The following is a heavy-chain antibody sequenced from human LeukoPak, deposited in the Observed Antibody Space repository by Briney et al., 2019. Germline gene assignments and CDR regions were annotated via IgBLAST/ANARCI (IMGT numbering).Heavy chain of an antibody. D-gene: IGHD6-19*01. Sequence: GGSLRLSCAASGFTFSGFYMNWVRQAPGKGLEWVSTITNSGAGTYYADSVKGRFSISRDNSKNTLYLQMNSLKAEDTAVYYCVEAVVGFLRGFDYWGQGTLVTVSP. CDR3: VEAVVGFLRGFDY. CDR1: GFTFSGFY. CDR2: ITNSGAGT. J-gene: IGHJ4*02. V-gene: IGHV3-23*01.